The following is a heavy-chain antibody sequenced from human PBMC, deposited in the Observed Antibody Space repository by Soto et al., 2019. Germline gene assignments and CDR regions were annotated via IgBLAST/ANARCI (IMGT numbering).Heavy chain of an antibody. CDR2: IYNDGSYT. D-gene: IGHD3-10*01. CDR3: TRGPRPISTGTGAY. CDR1: GFIFKMYW. V-gene: IGHV3-74*01. J-gene: IGHJ4*02. Sequence: GGSLRLSCAASGFIFKMYWMHWVRQSPGKGLVWISRIYNDGSYTDYADSVKGRFTVSRDNVNDTLYLQMNNLRAEDSGLYYCTRGPRPISTGTGAYWGQGTQVTVSS.